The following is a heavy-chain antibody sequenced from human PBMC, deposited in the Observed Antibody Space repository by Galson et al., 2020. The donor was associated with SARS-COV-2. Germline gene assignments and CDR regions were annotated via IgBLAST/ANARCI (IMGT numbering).Heavy chain of an antibody. CDR2: IYYSGST. D-gene: IGHD3-22*01. V-gene: IGHV4-39*07. CDR1: GGSISSSSYY. Sequence: SETLSLTCTVSGGSISSSSYYWGWIRQPPGKGLEWIGSIYYSGSTYYNPSLKSRVTISVDTSKNQFSLKLSSVTAAYTAVYYCARVSYDSSGYYPVGDFDYWGQGTLVTVSS. CDR3: ARVSYDSSGYYPVGDFDY. J-gene: IGHJ4*02.